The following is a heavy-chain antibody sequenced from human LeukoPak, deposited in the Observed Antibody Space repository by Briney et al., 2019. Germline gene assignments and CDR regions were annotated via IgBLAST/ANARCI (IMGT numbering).Heavy chain of an antibody. CDR3: ARGPPKPYSSGWYYRYYFDY. CDR1: GGSFSGYY. Sequence: SETLSLTCAAYGGSFSGYYWSWIRQPPGKGLEWIGEINHSGSTNYNPSLKSRVTISVDTSKNQFSLKLSSVTAADTAVYYCARGPPKPYSSGWYYRYYFDYWGQGTLATVSS. CDR2: INHSGST. V-gene: IGHV4-34*01. D-gene: IGHD6-19*01. J-gene: IGHJ4*02.